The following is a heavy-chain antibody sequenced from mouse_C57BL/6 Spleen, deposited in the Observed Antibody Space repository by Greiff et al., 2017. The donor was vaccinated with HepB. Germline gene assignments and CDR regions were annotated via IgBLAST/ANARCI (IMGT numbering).Heavy chain of an antibody. CDR2: IYPGDGDT. D-gene: IGHD2-1*01. CDR3: ARRGKAMDY. J-gene: IGHJ4*01. V-gene: IGHV1-82*01. Sequence: QVQLQQSGPELVKPGASVKISCKASGYAFSSSWMNWVKQRPGKGLEWIGRIYPGDGDTNYNGKFKGKATLTADKSSSTAYIQLSSLTSEDSAVYFCARRGKAMDYWGQGTSVTVSS. CDR1: GYAFSSSW.